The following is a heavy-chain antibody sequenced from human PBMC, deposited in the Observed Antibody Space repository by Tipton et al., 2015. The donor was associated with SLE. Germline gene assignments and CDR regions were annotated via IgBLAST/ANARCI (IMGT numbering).Heavy chain of an antibody. J-gene: IGHJ4*02. CDR3: ARHADRIFGVAY. CDR2: VDYSGST. CDR1: GGPISSPVYY. D-gene: IGHD3-3*02. V-gene: IGHV4-39*01. Sequence: GLVKPSATLSLTCTVSGGPISSPVYYWGWIRQSPGKRLEWIGSVDYSGSTYFNPSLKSRVTMSVDTSKNQLSLELNSVTAADTALYYCARHADRIFGVAYLVQGSLVSVSA.